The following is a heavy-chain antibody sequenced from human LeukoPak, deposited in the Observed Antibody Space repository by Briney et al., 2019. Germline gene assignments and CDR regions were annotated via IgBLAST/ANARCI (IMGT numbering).Heavy chain of an antibody. J-gene: IGHJ6*02. CDR2: IYYSGST. CDR1: GGSLSSSSYY. Sequence: SETLSLTCTVSGGSLSSSSYYWGWIRQPPGKGLEWLGSIYYSGSTNYNPSLKSRVTISVDTSKNQFSLKLSSVTAADTAVYYCARVRAVAGTSYYYYGMDVWGQGTTVTVSS. D-gene: IGHD6-19*01. CDR3: ARVRAVAGTSYYYYGMDV. V-gene: IGHV4-39*07.